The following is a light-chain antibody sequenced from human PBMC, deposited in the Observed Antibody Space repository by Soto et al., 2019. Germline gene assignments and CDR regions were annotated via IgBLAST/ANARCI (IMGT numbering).Light chain of an antibody. Sequence: QSVLTQPASVSGSPGQSITISCTGTSSDVGSYNLVSWYQQHPGKAPKLMIYEGSKRPSGVSNRFSGSKSGNTASLTISGLQAEVEADYYCCSYAGSSTFEVFGGGTKLTVL. CDR2: EGS. CDR3: CSYAGSSTFEV. CDR1: SSDVGSYNL. V-gene: IGLV2-23*03. J-gene: IGLJ2*01.